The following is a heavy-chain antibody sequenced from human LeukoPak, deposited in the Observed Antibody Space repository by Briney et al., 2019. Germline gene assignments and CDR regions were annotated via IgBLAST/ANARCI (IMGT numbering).Heavy chain of an antibody. Sequence: GGSLRLSCVPSGITFRNYWRHWVRQAPGKRLVWVSHISQDGSETFYARSVKGRFTISRDNAKNTVYLQMNSLRVEDTAVYYCATDDYRGLGYWGQGTLVTVSS. J-gene: IGHJ4*02. CDR1: GITFRNYW. CDR3: ATDDYRGLGY. D-gene: IGHD3-16*01. V-gene: IGHV3-74*01. CDR2: ISQDGSET.